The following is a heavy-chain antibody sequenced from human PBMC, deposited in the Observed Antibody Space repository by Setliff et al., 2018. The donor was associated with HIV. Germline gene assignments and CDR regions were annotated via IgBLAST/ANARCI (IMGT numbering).Heavy chain of an antibody. CDR1: GFSVSSNY. CDR3: ASGGWSTYYYYGMDV. D-gene: IGHD6-19*01. V-gene: IGHV3-66*01. CDR2: IYSGGNT. Sequence: GGSLRLSCVASGFSVSSNYMSWVRQAPGKGLEWVSIIYSGGNTYYADSVKGRFAISRDNAKNSLYLQMNSLRAEDTAVYYCASGGWSTYYYYGMDVWGQGTTVTVSS. J-gene: IGHJ6*02.